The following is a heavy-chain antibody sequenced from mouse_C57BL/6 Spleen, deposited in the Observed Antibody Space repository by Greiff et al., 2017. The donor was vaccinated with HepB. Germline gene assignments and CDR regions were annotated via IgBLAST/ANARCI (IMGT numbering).Heavy chain of an antibody. V-gene: IGHV1-69*01. CDR3: ARSGKADY. J-gene: IGHJ2*01. CDR2: IDPSDSYT. Sequence: VKLQQPGAELVMPGASVKLSCKASGYTFTSYWMHWVKQRPGQGLEWIGEIDPSDSYTNYNQKFKGKSTLTVDKSSSTAYMQLSSLTSEDSAVYYCARSGKADYWGQGTTLTVSS. D-gene: IGHD1-1*01. CDR1: GYTFTSYW.